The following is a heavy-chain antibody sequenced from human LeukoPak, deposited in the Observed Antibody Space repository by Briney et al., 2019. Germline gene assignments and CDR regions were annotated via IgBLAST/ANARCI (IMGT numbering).Heavy chain of an antibody. CDR2: ISGSGIST. CDR3: AKRFQGFGYSSSWPEDQYFAY. V-gene: IGHV3-23*01. Sequence: PGESLTLSCAASGFTFSSFAMSWVRQAQGKGLEWVSSISGSGISTYYADSVRGRFTISRDNSKNTLYMQMTSMRAEDTAVYYCAKRFQGFGYSSSWPEDQYFAYWGQGTLVTVSS. J-gene: IGHJ4*02. D-gene: IGHD6-13*01. CDR1: GFTFSSFA.